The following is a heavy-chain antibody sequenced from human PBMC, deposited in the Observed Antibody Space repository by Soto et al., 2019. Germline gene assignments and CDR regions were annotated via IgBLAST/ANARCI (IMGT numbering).Heavy chain of an antibody. J-gene: IGHJ6*02. CDR1: GFTFSSYA. D-gene: IGHD3-22*01. CDR3: AREFSITMIVVVTYYYYGMDV. Sequence: GGSLRLSCAASGFTFSSYAMHWVRQAPGKGLEWVAVISYDGSNKYYADSVKGRFTISRDNSKNTLYLQMSSLRAEDTAVYYCAREFSITMIVVVTYYYYGMDVWGQGTTVTVSS. V-gene: IGHV3-30-3*01. CDR2: ISYDGSNK.